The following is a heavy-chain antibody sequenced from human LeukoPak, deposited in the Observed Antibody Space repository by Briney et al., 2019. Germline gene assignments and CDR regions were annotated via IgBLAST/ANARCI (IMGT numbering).Heavy chain of an antibody. D-gene: IGHD5-12*01. Sequence: GGSLRLSCAASGFTFSSSAMHWVRQAPGKGLEWLAVFSRDGINTYYTDSVKGRFTISRDNSKNIFYLQMNSLRIGDTAIYYCATGKLDASGFDFMLPFWGQGTLVSVSS. J-gene: IGHJ4*02. CDR2: FSRDGINT. CDR3: ATGKLDASGFDFMLPF. V-gene: IGHV3-30*10. CDR1: GFTFSSSA.